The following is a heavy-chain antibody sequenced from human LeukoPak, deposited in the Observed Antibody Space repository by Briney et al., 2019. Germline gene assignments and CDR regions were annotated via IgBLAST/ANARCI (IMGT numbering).Heavy chain of an antibody. J-gene: IGHJ4*02. CDR1: GGSIRGSNYY. V-gene: IGHV4-39*01. CDR2: MYYDGST. CDR3: ARISDYGDYVAY. Sequence: PSETLSLTCTVSGGSIRGSNYYWGWIRQPPGKGLEWIGSMYYDGSTYYKPSLKSRVTISVDTSKNQFSLKLSSVTAADTAVYYCARISDYGDYVAYWGQGTLVTVSS. D-gene: IGHD4-17*01.